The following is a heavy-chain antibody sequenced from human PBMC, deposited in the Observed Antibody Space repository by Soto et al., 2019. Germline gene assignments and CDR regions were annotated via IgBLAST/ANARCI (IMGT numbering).Heavy chain of an antibody. V-gene: IGHV4-61*01. CDR3: ARAPAEYSSSPPPYYYYGMDV. J-gene: IGHJ6*02. CDR2: IYYSGST. CDR1: GGSVSSGSYY. D-gene: IGHD6-6*01. Sequence: QVQLQESGPGLVKPSETLSLTCTVSGGSVSSGSYYWSWIRQPPGKGLEWIGYIYYSGSTNYNPYLKSRVTISVDTSKNQFSLKLSSVTAADTAVYYCARAPAEYSSSPPPYYYYGMDVWGQGTTVTVSS.